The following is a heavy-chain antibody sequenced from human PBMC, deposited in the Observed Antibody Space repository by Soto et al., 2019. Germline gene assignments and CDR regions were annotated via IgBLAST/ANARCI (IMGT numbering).Heavy chain of an antibody. CDR2: IYYSGST. CDR1: GGSSSSYY. CDR3: ARRRQVIISSFSIDYYYLLDV. D-gene: IGHD3-3*02. Sequence: SENLSISCAVSGGSSSSYYWSWIRQRPGKGLEWIGYIYYSGSTNYNPSLKSRVTISVDTSKNQFSLKLSSVTAADTAVYYCARRRQVIISSFSIDYYYLLDVWGKGTTVIGSS. J-gene: IGHJ6*03. V-gene: IGHV4-59*01.